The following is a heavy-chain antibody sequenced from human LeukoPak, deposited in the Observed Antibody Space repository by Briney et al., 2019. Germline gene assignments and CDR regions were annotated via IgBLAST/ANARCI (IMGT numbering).Heavy chain of an antibody. CDR3: ARIGCSSTSCYGNSVDP. V-gene: IGHV1-2*02. J-gene: IGHJ5*02. CDR1: GYTLTGHY. D-gene: IGHD2-2*01. CDR2: INPNSGAT. Sequence: ASVKVSCKASGYTLTGHYMHWVRQAPGQGLEWMGWINPNSGATSYAQKFQGRVSMTRDTSISTAYMELSRLRSDDTAVYYCARIGCSSTSCYGNSVDPWGQGTLVTVSS.